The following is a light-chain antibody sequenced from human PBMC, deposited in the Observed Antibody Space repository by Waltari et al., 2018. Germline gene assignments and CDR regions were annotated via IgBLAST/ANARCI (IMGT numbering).Light chain of an antibody. CDR1: QGINNY. CDR2: FAS. J-gene: IGKJ4*01. V-gene: IGKV1-9*01. CDR3: QHLNGYPIT. Sequence: IQLTQSQSSLSASVGDRVTITCRASQGINNYLAWYQQKPGEAPKPLIYFASTLERGVPSRFSGSGSGTDFTLTISSLQPEDFATYYCQHLNGYPITFGGGTKVEIK.